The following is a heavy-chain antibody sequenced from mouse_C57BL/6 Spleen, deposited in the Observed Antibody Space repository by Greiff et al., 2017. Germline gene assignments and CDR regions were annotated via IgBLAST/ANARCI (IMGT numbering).Heavy chain of an antibody. CDR2: ISGGGGNT. CDR1: GFTFSSYT. V-gene: IGHV5-9*01. D-gene: IGHD2-4*01. CDR3: ARQNDYDGYWYFDV. Sequence: EVQVVESGGGLVKPGGSLKLSCAASGFTFSSYTMSWVRQTPEKRLEWVATISGGGGNTYYPDSVKGRFTISRDNAKNTLYLQMSSLRSEDTALYYCARQNDYDGYWYFDVWGTGTTVTVSS. J-gene: IGHJ1*03.